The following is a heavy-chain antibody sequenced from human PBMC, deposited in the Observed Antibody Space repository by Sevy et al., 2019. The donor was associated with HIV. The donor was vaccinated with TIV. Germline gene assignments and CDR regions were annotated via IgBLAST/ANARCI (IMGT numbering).Heavy chain of an antibody. CDR2: VYYSWST. CDR1: GGSISSKNYY. V-gene: IGHV4-39*01. Sequence: SETLSLTCTVSGGSISSKNYYWCWLRQPPGKGLEWIGSVYYSWSTYYDPSLKSRVTISVETSKNQFSLTLSSVTAADTAVYYCARSPPWGNTWLYYFDNWGQGTLVTVSS. D-gene: IGHD6-13*01. CDR3: ARSPPWGNTWLYYFDN. J-gene: IGHJ4*02.